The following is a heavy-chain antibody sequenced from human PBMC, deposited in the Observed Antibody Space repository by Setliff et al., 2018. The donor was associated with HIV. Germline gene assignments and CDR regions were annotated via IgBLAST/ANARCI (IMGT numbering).Heavy chain of an antibody. CDR1: GFTFSSYA. V-gene: IGHV3-30*04. J-gene: IGHJ6*02. CDR2: ISYDGSNK. D-gene: IGHD5-18*01. Sequence: GGSLRLSCSASGFTFSSYAMHWVRQAPGKGLEWVALISYDGSNKYYADSVKGRFTISRDNSKYTLYLQMNSLRAEDTAVYYCARVAETRGYSYDYRLYYYGMDVWGQGTTVTVSS. CDR3: ARVAETRGYSYDYRLYYYGMDV.